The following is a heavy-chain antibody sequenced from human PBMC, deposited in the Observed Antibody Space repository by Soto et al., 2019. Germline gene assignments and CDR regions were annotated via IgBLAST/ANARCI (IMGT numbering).Heavy chain of an antibody. V-gene: IGHV3-48*03. D-gene: IGHD2-2*01. CDR3: ARDCSSTKCFRGFNY. CDR1: GFTFSTYD. J-gene: IGHJ4*02. CDR2: ITKSGSPV. Sequence: GSLRLSCAASGFTFSTYDMAWVRQAPGKGPEWVSFITKSGSPVYYADSVKGRFTISRDNAKNSLYLQMNSLRAEDTAVYYCARDCSSTKCFRGFNYWGQGTLVTVSS.